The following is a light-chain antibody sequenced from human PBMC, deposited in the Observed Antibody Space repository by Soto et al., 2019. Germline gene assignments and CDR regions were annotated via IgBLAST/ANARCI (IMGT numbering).Light chain of an antibody. CDR1: QSIGSE. CDR2: KAS. CDR3: LQYLTYPLT. J-gene: IGKJ4*01. V-gene: IGKV1-5*03. Sequence: DIQMTQSPSTLSASIGDRVTITCRASQSIGSELAWYQQKPGKAPNLLIYKASSLGSGVPSTFSGSGSGTEFSLTVSSLQPDDFATYYCLQYLTYPLTVGGGTKVEIK.